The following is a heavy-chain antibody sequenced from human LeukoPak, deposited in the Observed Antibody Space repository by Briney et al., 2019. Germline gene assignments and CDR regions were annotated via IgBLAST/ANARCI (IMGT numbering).Heavy chain of an antibody. V-gene: IGHV3-74*01. CDR3: ARLSGQHLDY. Sequence: GGSLRLSCAAPGFTFSSYWIHWVRHAPGKGLVWVSRINSDGSSTSYADSVKGRFTISRDNAKNTLYLQMNSLRAEDTAVYYCARLSGQHLDYWGQGTLVTVSS. J-gene: IGHJ4*02. CDR2: INSDGSST. CDR1: GFTFSSYW. D-gene: IGHD3-16*02.